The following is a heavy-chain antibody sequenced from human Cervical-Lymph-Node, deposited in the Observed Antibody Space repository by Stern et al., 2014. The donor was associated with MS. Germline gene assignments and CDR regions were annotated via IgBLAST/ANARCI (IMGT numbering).Heavy chain of an antibody. V-gene: IGHV3-30*18. D-gene: IGHD3-3*01. Sequence: VQLVESGGGVVQPGRSLRLSCVASGLTLSGSGMHWVRQAPGKGLEWVAVISSDGTNKYYAASVKGRFTIARDNSKNTLYLQMDSLRTEDTALYYCAKDPRGIFGVVIPYFDFWGQGTQVTVSP. CDR1: GLTLSGSG. CDR3: AKDPRGIFGVVIPYFDF. J-gene: IGHJ4*02. CDR2: ISSDGTNK.